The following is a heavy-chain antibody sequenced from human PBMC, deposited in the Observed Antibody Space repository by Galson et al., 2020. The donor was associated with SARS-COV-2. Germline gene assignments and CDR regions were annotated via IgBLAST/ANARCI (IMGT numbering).Heavy chain of an antibody. J-gene: IGHJ6*03. Sequence: SETLSLTCTVSRGSISSGDYYWSWIRQPPGKGLEWIGYIYYSGTTYCNPSLKSRVTISVDTSKNQFSLKLSSVTAADTAVYYCARAEYNISSGGYYYYMDVWGKGTTVTVSS. CDR1: RGSISSGDYY. D-gene: IGHD6-6*01. CDR2: IYYSGTT. CDR3: ARAEYNISSGGYYYYMDV. V-gene: IGHV4-30-4*01.